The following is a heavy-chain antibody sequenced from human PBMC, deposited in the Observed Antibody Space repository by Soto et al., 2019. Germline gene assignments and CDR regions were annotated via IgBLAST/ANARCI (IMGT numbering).Heavy chain of an antibody. Sequence: PSETLSLTCTVSGGSISSGGYYWSWIRQHPGKGLEWIGYIYYSGSTYYNPSLKSRVTISVDTSKNQFSLKLSSVTAADTAVYYCAREEEEGGDILTGYYSTSVYGMDVWGQGTTVTVSS. J-gene: IGHJ6*02. V-gene: IGHV4-31*03. D-gene: IGHD3-9*01. CDR1: GGSISSGGYY. CDR2: IYYSGST. CDR3: AREEEEGGDILTGYYSTSVYGMDV.